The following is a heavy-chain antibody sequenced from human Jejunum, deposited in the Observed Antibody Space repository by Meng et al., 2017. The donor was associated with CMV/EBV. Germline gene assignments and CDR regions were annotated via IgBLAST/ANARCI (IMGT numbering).Heavy chain of an antibody. D-gene: IGHD1-14*01. V-gene: IGHV3-30*04. J-gene: IGHJ6*02. CDR3: ARDLGPVSPAPSYYYGMDV. Sequence: SYATHWVRQAPGKGLEWAAVISDDGNNKFYADSVKGRFTISRDNSKNTLYLEMNSLRADDTAVYYCARDLGPVSPAPSYYYGMDVWGQGATVTVSS. CDR1: SYA. CDR2: ISDDGNNK.